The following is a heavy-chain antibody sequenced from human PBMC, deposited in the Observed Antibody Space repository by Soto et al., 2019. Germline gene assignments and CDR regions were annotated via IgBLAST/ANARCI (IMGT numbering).Heavy chain of an antibody. Sequence: EVKLVESGGGLVKPGGALRRYCGASGFTFSDAWMTRVHQAPGKGLEWVGRIKSKTDGGTTDFAATVKGRFSISRGDSTNTVYLQMNGLKIEDTAVYYCTLHVVVVTAVHNFFRSWGQGTLFTVSS. D-gene: IGHD2-21*02. CDR1: GFTFSDAW. CDR2: IKSKTDGGTT. V-gene: IGHV3-15*01. J-gene: IGHJ4*02. CDR3: TLHVVVVTAVHNFFRS.